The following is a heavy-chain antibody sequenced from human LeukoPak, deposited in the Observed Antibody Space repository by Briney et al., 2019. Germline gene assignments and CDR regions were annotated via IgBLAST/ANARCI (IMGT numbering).Heavy chain of an antibody. CDR3: SSDGGDFDN. Sequence: GRSLSLSRAVSGFTFNSYWMHWGRGAAGKGLVWVSEITIDGSSTAHAESGKGRFAFPRHNPKNTLYLPRNSVMAEDPAVYCFSSDGGDFDNWGQGTMVSVSS. J-gene: IGHJ3*02. CDR1: GFTFNSYW. V-gene: IGHV3-74*03. CDR2: ITIDGSST. D-gene: IGHD3-3*01.